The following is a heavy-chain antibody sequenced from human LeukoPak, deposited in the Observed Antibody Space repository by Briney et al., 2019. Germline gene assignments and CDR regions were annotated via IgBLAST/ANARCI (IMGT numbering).Heavy chain of an antibody. Sequence: PGGSLRLSCAASGFTFSSYAMSWVRQAPGKGLEWVSAISGSGGSTYYADSVKGRFTISRDNSKNTLYLQMNSLRAEDTAVYYCAKDSAIAMIVVGLFDYWGQGTLVTVSS. CDR3: AKDSAIAMIVVGLFDY. J-gene: IGHJ4*02. CDR1: GFTFSSYA. D-gene: IGHD3-22*01. V-gene: IGHV3-23*01. CDR2: ISGSGGST.